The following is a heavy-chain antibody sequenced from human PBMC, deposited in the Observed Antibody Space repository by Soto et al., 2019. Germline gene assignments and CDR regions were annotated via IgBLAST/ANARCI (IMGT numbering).Heavy chain of an antibody. J-gene: IGHJ4*02. Sequence: SETLSLTCTVSSGALTSSNYYWTWVRQPPGKGLEWIGVIHQNGSSYLNPSLRSRVIISIDTSKNQFSLHVASVTAADTTTYYCARELDVKNPGEFDSWGQGALVTVSS. CDR3: ARELDVKNPGEFDS. D-gene: IGHD3-9*01. V-gene: IGHV4-30-4*08. CDR2: IHQNGSS. CDR1: SGALTSSNYY.